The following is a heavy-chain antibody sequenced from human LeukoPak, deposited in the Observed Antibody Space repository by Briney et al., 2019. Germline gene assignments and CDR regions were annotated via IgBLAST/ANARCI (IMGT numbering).Heavy chain of an antibody. J-gene: IGHJ4*02. Sequence: ASVKVSCKASGYTFTSYAMHWMRQAPGQRLEWMGWINAGNGNTKYSQKFQGRVTITRDTSASTAYMELSSLRSEDTAVYYCARDLRYYDSSGYYLDYWGQGTLVTVSS. V-gene: IGHV1-3*01. CDR2: INAGNGNT. CDR3: ARDLRYYDSSGYYLDY. CDR1: GYTFTSYA. D-gene: IGHD3-22*01.